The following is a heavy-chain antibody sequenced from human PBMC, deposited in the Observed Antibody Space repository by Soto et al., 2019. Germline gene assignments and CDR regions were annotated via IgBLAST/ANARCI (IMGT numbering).Heavy chain of an antibody. CDR2: IYHSGST. CDR1: GGSISSGGYS. V-gene: IGHV4-30-2*01. D-gene: IGHD1-7*01. Sequence: PSETLSLTCAVSGGSISSGGYSCSWIRQPPGKGLEWIGYIYHSGSTYYNPSLKSRVTISVDRSKNQFSLKLSSVTAADTAVYYCARGWELRSKPHFVYWGQGTLVTVSS. CDR3: ARGWELRSKPHFVY. J-gene: IGHJ4*02.